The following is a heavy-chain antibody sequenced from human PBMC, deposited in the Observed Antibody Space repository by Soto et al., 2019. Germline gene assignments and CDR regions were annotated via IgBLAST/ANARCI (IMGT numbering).Heavy chain of an antibody. Sequence: EVQLLESGGGLVQPGGSLRLSCAASGFTFSSYAMSWVRQAPGKGLEWVSAISGSGGSTYYADSVKGRFTISRDNSKXXXXXXXXXXXAEDTAVYYCAKDRGYYGSGSFDYWGQGTLVTVSS. CDR1: GFTFSSYA. CDR2: ISGSGGST. V-gene: IGHV3-23*01. J-gene: IGHJ4*02. CDR3: AKDRGYYGSGSFDY. D-gene: IGHD3-10*01.